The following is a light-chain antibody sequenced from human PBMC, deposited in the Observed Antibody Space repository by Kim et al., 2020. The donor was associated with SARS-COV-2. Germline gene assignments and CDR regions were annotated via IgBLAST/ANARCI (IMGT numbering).Light chain of an antibody. J-gene: IGKJ4*01. CDR1: QSISSNY. CDR2: AAS. V-gene: IGKV3-20*01. Sequence: EIVLTQSPGTLSLSPGEGATLSCRATQSISSNYLAWLLQKPGQAPRLLIYAASKRATGIPDRFSGNGSGTDFTLTISRLEPGDSAVYYCQQYGNSPLTFGGGTKVDIK. CDR3: QQYGNSPLT.